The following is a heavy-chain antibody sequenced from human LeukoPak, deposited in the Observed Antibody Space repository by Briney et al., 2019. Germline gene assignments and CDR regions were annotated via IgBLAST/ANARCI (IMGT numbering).Heavy chain of an antibody. Sequence: PSETLSLTCTVSGGSISSYYWSWIRQPPGKGLEWIGYIYYSGSTNYNPSLKSRVTISVDTSKNQFSLKLSSVTAADTAMYYCARVEYGGNFDYWGQGTLVTVSS. J-gene: IGHJ4*02. CDR2: IYYSGST. V-gene: IGHV4-59*01. CDR1: GGSISSYY. D-gene: IGHD4-23*01. CDR3: ARVEYGGNFDY.